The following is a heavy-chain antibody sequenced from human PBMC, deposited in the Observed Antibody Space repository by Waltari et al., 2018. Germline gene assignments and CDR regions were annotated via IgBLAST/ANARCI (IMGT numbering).Heavy chain of an antibody. CDR3: ARPEIRSSGWFGFDY. Sequence: QVQLVQSGAEVKKPGASVKVSCKASGYTFTGYYMHWVRQAPGTGLEWIGGINPNRCGTNDAQKFQSWVTITRDTSASTAYRELSSLRSEDTAVYYCARPEIRSSGWFGFDYWGQGTLVTVSS. CDR2: INPNRCGT. J-gene: IGHJ4*02. D-gene: IGHD6-19*01. CDR1: GYTFTGYY. V-gene: IGHV1-2*04.